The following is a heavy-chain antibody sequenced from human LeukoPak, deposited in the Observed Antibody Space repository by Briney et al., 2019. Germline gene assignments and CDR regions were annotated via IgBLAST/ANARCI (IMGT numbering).Heavy chain of an antibody. CDR1: GFTFSSFA. CDR2: GGGKT. J-gene: IGHJ4*02. CDR3: AKRGTNTVLRYYFDY. V-gene: IGHV3-23*01. D-gene: IGHD4-23*01. Sequence: GGSLRLSCAASGFTFSSFAMSWVRQAPGKGLEWVSTGGGKTYYADSVKRRFTISRDNSKNTLYMQMASLRAEDTAVYYCAKRGTNTVLRYYFDYWGQGTLVTVSS.